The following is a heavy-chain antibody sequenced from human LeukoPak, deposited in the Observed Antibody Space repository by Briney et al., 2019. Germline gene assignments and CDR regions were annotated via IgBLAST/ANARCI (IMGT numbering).Heavy chain of an antibody. CDR2: IYYSGST. Sequence: PSETLSLTCTVSGGSISSYYWSWIRQPPGKGLEWIGYIYYSGSTYYNPSLKSRVTISVDTSKNQFSLKLSSVTAADTAVYYCARVNPYYDILTGYYNGGLNYFDYWGQGTLVTVSS. CDR3: ARVNPYYDILTGYYNGGLNYFDY. J-gene: IGHJ4*02. V-gene: IGHV4-59*08. CDR1: GGSISSYY. D-gene: IGHD3-9*01.